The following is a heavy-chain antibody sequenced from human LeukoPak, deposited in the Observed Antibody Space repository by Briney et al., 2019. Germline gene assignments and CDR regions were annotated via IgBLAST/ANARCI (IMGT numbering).Heavy chain of an antibody. CDR3: ARANYHGSGSYCDY. D-gene: IGHD3-10*01. J-gene: IGHJ4*02. CDR2: ISAYNGNT. V-gene: IGHV1-18*01. Sequence: ASVTVSFKASGYTFTIYGISWVRQAPGQGLEWMGWISAYNGNTNYAQKLQGRVTMTTDTSTTTAYMELRSLRSDDTAVYYCARANYHGSGSYCDYWGQGTLVTVSS. CDR1: GYTFTIYG.